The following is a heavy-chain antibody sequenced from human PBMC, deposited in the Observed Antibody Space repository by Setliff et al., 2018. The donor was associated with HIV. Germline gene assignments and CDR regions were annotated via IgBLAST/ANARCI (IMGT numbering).Heavy chain of an antibody. Sequence: NPSETLSLTCTVSGGSISSGGYYWSWIRQHPGKGLEWIGNIYYSGSTDYNPSLQSRATLSIDTSKNQFSLKLTSVIAADTAIYYCARGPFVLRFLERLVYFDYWGQGKLVTVSS. D-gene: IGHD3-3*01. J-gene: IGHJ4*02. CDR1: GGSISSGGYY. V-gene: IGHV4-31*03. CDR3: ARGPFVLRFLERLVYFDY. CDR2: IYYSGST.